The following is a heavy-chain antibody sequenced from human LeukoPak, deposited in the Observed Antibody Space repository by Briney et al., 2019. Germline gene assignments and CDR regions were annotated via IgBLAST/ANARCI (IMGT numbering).Heavy chain of an antibody. CDR1: GLTFNNYN. J-gene: IGHJ4*02. D-gene: IGHD4-11*01. Sequence: GGSLRLSCAASGLTFNNYNMNWVRQAPGKGLEWVSSMSGSSSYIYYADSMKGRFTISRDNAKNSLSLQMNSLRAEDTAVYYCARVLRNYGPTFDYWGQGTLVTVSS. CDR2: MSGSSSYI. CDR3: ARVLRNYGPTFDY. V-gene: IGHV3-21*01.